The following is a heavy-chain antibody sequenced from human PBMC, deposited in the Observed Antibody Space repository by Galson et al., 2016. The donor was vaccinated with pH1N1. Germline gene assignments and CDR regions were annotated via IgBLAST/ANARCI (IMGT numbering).Heavy chain of an antibody. V-gene: IGHV1-69*13. CDR1: GGTFSSYA. CDR2: IIPIFGTA. Sequence: SVKVSCKASGGTFSSYAINWVRQAPGQGLEWMGGIIPIFGTANYAQKFQGRVTITADESTSTAYMELGSLRSEDTAVYYCASPSRPPREIHLWSPNDAFDIWGQGTMVTVSS. J-gene: IGHJ3*02. D-gene: IGHD5-18*01. CDR3: ASPSRPPREIHLWSPNDAFDI.